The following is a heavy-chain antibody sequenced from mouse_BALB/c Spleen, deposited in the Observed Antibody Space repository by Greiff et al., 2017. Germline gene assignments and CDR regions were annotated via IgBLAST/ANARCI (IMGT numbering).Heavy chain of an antibody. D-gene: IGHD2-3*01. CDR3: ASYDPWFAY. V-gene: IGHV5-15*02. CDR1: GFTFSDYG. Sequence: EVKLMESGGGLVQPGGSRKLSCAASGFTFSDYGMAWVRQAPGKGPEWVAFISNLAYSIYYADTVTGRFTISRENAKNTLYLEMSSLRSEDTAMYYCASYDPWFAYWGQGTLVTVSA. J-gene: IGHJ3*01. CDR2: ISNLAYSI.